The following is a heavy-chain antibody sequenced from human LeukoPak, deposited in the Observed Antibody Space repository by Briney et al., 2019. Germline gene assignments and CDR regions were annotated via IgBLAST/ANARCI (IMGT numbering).Heavy chain of an antibody. V-gene: IGHV3-20*04. CDR1: GFTFSSYA. CDR3: ARSFGGNGYLDY. CDR2: INWNGDTE. D-gene: IGHD3-10*01. Sequence: PGGSLRLSCAASGFTFSSYAMSWVRQAPGKGLEWVSNINWNGDTENYADSVKGRFTISRDNAKSFLYLQMNNLRVEDTALYFCARSFGGNGYLDYWGQGTLVTVSS. J-gene: IGHJ4*02.